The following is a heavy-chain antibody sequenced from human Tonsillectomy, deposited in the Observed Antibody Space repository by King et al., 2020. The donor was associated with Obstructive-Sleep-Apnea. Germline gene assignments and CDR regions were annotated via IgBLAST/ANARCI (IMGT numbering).Heavy chain of an antibody. CDR1: GFTFDRHS. CDR2: FCLNCDRR. CDR3: GRDDNPGGLGY. Sequence: VQLVESGGGLVQPGMSLRLSCSMSGFTFDRHSMHWIRQAPGKGLEWVSGFCLNCDRRDYADSVKGRFTVSRDYAKNSVYLEMNSLREEDTAFYYCGRDDNPGGLGYWGQGTLVTVSS. J-gene: IGHJ4*02. V-gene: IGHV3-9*01. D-gene: IGHD2-15*01.